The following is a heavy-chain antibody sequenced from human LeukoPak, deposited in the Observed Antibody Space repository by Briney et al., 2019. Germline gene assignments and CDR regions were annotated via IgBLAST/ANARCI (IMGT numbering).Heavy chain of an antibody. J-gene: IGHJ6*02. Sequence: PGGSLRLSCAASGFTFSSYWMSWVRQAPGKGLEWVANIKQDGSEKYYVDSVKGRFTISRDNAKNSLYLQMNSLRAEDTAVYYCAKELLAGTLDFYYYYGMDVWGQGTTVTVSS. CDR2: IKQDGSEK. CDR3: AKELLAGTLDFYYYYGMDV. D-gene: IGHD6-13*01. CDR1: GFTFSSYW. V-gene: IGHV3-7*01.